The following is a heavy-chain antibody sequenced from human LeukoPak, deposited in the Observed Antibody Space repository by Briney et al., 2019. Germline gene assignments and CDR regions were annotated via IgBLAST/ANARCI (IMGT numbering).Heavy chain of an antibody. V-gene: IGHV4-59*08. D-gene: IGHD6-13*01. CDR2: IYYSGST. CDR1: GGSISSYY. J-gene: IGHJ4*02. Sequence: SETLSLTCTVSGGSISSYYWSWIRQPPGKGLEWTGYIYYSGSTNYNPSLKSRVTISVDTSKNQFSLKLSSVTAADTAVYYCAILAAAGAKEDYWGQGTLVTVSS. CDR3: AILAAAGAKEDY.